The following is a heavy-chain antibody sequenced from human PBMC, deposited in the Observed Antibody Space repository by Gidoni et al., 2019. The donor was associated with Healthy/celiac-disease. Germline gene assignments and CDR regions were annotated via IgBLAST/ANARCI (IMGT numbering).Heavy chain of an antibody. CDR1: GFTFSTYA. D-gene: IGHD6-13*01. CDR2: ISSNGGRT. Sequence: EVQLVESGGGLVQPGGSLRLCCSASGFTFSTYAMHWVRQAPGKGLEYVSAISSNGGRTYYADSVKGRFTISRDNSKNTMYLQMSSLRAEDTAVYYCVKDGDSSSWYDYWGQGTLVTVSS. J-gene: IGHJ4*02. V-gene: IGHV3-64D*06. CDR3: VKDGDSSSWYDY.